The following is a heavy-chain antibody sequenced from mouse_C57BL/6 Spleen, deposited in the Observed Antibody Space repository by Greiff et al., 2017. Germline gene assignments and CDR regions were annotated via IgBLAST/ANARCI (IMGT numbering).Heavy chain of an antibody. Sequence: VKLEESGGGLVKPGGSLKLSCAASGFTFSSYTMSWVRQTPEKRLEWVATISGCGGNTYYPDSVKGRFTISRDNAKNTLYLQMSSLRSEDTALYYCAIHAWTAQASAGFAYWGQGTLVTVSA. V-gene: IGHV5-9*01. CDR2: ISGCGGNT. J-gene: IGHJ3*01. CDR3: AIHAWTAQASAGFAY. CDR1: GFTFSSYT. D-gene: IGHD3-2*02.